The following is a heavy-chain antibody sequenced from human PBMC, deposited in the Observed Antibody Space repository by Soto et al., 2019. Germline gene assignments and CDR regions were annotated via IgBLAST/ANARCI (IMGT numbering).Heavy chain of an antibody. CDR3: ARDDEGGSDCDLGY. CDR1: GFTFSSYV. CDR2: ITRYGSNA. D-gene: IGHD3-10*01. Sequence: QVQLVESGGGVVQPGRSLTLSCAASGFTFSSYVIHWVRQTPDKGLEWVAFITRYGSNAYYADAVKGRFTISRDNSKNTLYLEMNSLRAEDTAVYYCARDDEGGSDCDLGYWGQGPLVTVSS. V-gene: IGHV3-30-3*01. J-gene: IGHJ4*02.